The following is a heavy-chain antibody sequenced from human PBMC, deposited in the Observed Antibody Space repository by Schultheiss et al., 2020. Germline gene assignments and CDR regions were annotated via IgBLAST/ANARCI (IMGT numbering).Heavy chain of an antibody. CDR2: IYYTGDT. D-gene: IGHD4-17*01. CDR3: AKGGGYGDPLHY. J-gene: IGHJ4*02. V-gene: IGHV4-59*01. Sequence: SETLSLTCTVSGGSISSYYWSWIRQPPGKGLEWLGYIYYTGDTNYNPSLQSRVTISVDTSRNQFSLNLSSVTAADTAVYYCAKGGGYGDPLHYWGQGTLVTVSS. CDR1: GGSISSYY.